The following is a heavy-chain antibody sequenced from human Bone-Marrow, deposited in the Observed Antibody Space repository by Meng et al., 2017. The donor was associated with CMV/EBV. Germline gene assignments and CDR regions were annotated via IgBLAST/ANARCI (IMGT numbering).Heavy chain of an antibody. CDR1: GFTFDDYA. CDR2: ISGSGGST. V-gene: IGHV3-23*01. CDR3: AKSNWGYYFDY. D-gene: IGHD7-27*01. J-gene: IGHJ4*02. Sequence: GESLKISCAASGFTFDDYAMHWVRQAPGKGLEWVSAISGSGGSTYYADSVKGRFTISRDNSKNTLYLQMNSLRAEDTAVYYCAKSNWGYYFDYWGQGTLVTVSS.